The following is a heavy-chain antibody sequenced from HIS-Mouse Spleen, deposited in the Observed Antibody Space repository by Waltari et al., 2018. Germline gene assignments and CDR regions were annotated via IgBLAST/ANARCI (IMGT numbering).Heavy chain of an antibody. CDR1: GYTFTGYY. Sequence: QVQLVQSGAEVKKPGASVKVSCKASGYTFTGYYMHWVRQAPGQGLEWMGWINPDSGGTNYAQKFQGRVTMTRDTSISTAYMELSRLRSDDTAVYYCARVVGQQLVRGAFDIWGQGTMVTVSS. CDR2: INPDSGGT. CDR3: ARVVGQQLVRGAFDI. V-gene: IGHV1-2*02. J-gene: IGHJ3*02. D-gene: IGHD6-6*01.